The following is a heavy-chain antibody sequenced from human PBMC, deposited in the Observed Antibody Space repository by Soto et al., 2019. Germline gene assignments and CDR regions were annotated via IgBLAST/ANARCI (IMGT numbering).Heavy chain of an antibody. D-gene: IGHD2-15*01. J-gene: IGHJ4*02. CDR1: GGTFSSYA. CDR2: IIPIFGTA. CDR3: ARESRYCSGGSCYFLPGIDY. V-gene: IGHV1-69*12. Sequence: QVQLVQSGAEVKKPGSSVKVSCKASGGTFSSYAISWVRQAPGQGLEWMGGIIPIFGTANYAQKFQGRVTITADESTSTAYMALSSLRSEATAVYYCARESRYCSGGSCYFLPGIDYWGQGTLVTVSS.